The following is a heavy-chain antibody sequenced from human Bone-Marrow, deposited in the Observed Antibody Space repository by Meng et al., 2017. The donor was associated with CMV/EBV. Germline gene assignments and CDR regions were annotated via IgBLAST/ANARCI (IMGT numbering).Heavy chain of an antibody. J-gene: IGHJ6*02. Sequence: GESLKISCAAFGFTFNSYGMHWVRQAPGKGLEWVAVIWHDGRNEDYADSVKGRFTISRDKSKNTLNLQMNSLRAEDTAVYYCAKGMGASGYYGMDVWGRGTTVTVSS. CDR2: IWHDGRNE. V-gene: IGHV3-33*03. D-gene: IGHD3-22*01. CDR3: AKGMGASGYYGMDV. CDR1: GFTFNSYG.